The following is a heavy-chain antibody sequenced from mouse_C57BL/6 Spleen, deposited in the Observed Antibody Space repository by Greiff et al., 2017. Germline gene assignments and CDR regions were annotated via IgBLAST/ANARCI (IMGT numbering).Heavy chain of an antibody. V-gene: IGHV1-39*01. CDR2: INPNYGTT. Sequence: VHVKQSGPELVKPGASVKISCKASGYSFTDYNMNWVKQSNGKSLEWIGVINPNYGTTSYNQKFKGKATLTVDQSSSTAYMQLNSLTSEDSAVYYCARGGGNFYAMDYWGQGTSVTVSS. CDR1: GYSFTDYN. D-gene: IGHD2-1*01. J-gene: IGHJ4*01. CDR3: ARGGGNFYAMDY.